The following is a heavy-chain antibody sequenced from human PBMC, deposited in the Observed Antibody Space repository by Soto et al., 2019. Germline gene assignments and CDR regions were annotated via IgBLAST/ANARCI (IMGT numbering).Heavy chain of an antibody. CDR2: AYYTGNT. CDR3: ARAGYYDSSGSLRAPFDP. CDR1: GAAISSGGYY. V-gene: IGHV4-31*03. Sequence: QLQLQESGPGLVKPSQTLSLTCTVSGAAISSGGYYWTWIRQRPGKGLEWIGSAYYTGNTYYNPSLKSRVIMSVDSSKIQFSLRLTSVTTADMAVYYCARAGYYDSSGSLRAPFDPWGQGALVIVSS. J-gene: IGHJ5*02. D-gene: IGHD3-22*01.